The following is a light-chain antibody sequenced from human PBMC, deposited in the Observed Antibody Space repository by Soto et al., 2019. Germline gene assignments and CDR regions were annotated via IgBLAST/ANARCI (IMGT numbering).Light chain of an antibody. CDR1: QSVSSN. J-gene: IGKJ1*01. CDR2: GAS. CDR3: QHPWT. Sequence: EIVMTQSPATLSVSPGERATLSCRASQSVSSNLAWYQQKPAQAPRLLIYGASTRATGIPARFSGSGSGTEFHLTLSTLQSEDFTVYYCQHPWTFAQGTKVEIK. V-gene: IGKV3-15*01.